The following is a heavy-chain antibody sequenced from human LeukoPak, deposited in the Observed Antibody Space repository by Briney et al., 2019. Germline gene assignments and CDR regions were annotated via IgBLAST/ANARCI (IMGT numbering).Heavy chain of an antibody. CDR3: ARPGYSYGNPHFDY. CDR2: ISSSSSYI. CDR1: GFTFSSYS. Sequence: GGSLRLSCAASGFTFSSYSMNWVRQAPGKGLEWVSSISSSSSYIYYADSVKGRFTISRDNAKNSLYLQMNSLRAEDTAVYYCARPGYSYGNPHFDYWGQGTLVTVSS. D-gene: IGHD5-18*01. J-gene: IGHJ4*02. V-gene: IGHV3-21*01.